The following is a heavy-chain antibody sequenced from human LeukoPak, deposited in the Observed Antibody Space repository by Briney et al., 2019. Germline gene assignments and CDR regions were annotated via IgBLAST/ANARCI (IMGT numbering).Heavy chain of an antibody. V-gene: IGHV3-23*01. CDR2: ISISGST. Sequence: PGGSLRLSCAASGFTLSISALSWVRQAPGKGLEWVSVISISGSTYYAGSVKGRFTISRDNSKNTLYLQMNSLGVEDTAVYYCAGHITVANTLEFWGQGTLVTVSS. CDR1: GFTLSISA. CDR3: AGHITVANTLEF. J-gene: IGHJ4*02. D-gene: IGHD6-19*01.